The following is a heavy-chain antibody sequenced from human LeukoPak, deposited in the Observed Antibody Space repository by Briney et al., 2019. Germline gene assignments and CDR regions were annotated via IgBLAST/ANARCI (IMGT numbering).Heavy chain of an antibody. Sequence: GGSLRLSCTASGFTFSSCAMSWVRQAPGKGLVWVSRINSDGSSTSYADSVKGRFTISRDNAKNTLYLQMNSLRAEDTAVYYCARETSSDYFDYWGQGTLVTVSS. J-gene: IGHJ4*02. CDR3: ARETSSDYFDY. V-gene: IGHV3-74*01. CDR1: GFTFSSCA. CDR2: INSDGSST.